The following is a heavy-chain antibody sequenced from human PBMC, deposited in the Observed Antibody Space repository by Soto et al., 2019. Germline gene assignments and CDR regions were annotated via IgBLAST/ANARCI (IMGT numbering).Heavy chain of an antibody. D-gene: IGHD3-22*01. CDR3: AITYYYYDSSGYLY. CDR2: IDPSDSYT. J-gene: IGHJ4*02. V-gene: IGHV5-10-1*01. CDR1: GYSFTSYW. Sequence: PGESLKISCKGSGYSFTSYWISWVRQMPGKGLEWMGRIDPSDSYTNYSPSFQGHVTISADKSISTAYLQWSSLKASDTAMYYCAITYYYYDSSGYLYWGQGTLVNVSS.